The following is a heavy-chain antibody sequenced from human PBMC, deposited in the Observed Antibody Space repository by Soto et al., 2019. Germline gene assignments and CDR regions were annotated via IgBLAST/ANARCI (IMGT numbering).Heavy chain of an antibody. V-gene: IGHV3-23*01. J-gene: IGHJ5*02. Sequence: PGGSLRLSCTASGFTFSSYAMNWVRQAPGKGLEWVAGVNGRGGATYYADSVKGRFTISRDNSKNMLYLQMSSLRADDTAVYYCANWFDPWGQGTLVTVSS. CDR2: VNGRGGAT. CDR1: GFTFSSYA. CDR3: ANWFDP.